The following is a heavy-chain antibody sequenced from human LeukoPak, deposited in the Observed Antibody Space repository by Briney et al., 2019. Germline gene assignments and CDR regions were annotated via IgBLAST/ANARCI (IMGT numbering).Heavy chain of an antibody. D-gene: IGHD3-10*01. V-gene: IGHV3-66*01. Sequence: GGSLRLSCAASGITVRSNYMSWVRKAPGKGLEWGSVIYSGGSTQYADSVKGRFTISRDNTKNTLYLQMNSLRVEDTAVYYCARGMLRGGSLGLDVWGQGTTVTVSS. J-gene: IGHJ6*02. CDR1: GITVRSNY. CDR2: IYSGGST. CDR3: ARGMLRGGSLGLDV.